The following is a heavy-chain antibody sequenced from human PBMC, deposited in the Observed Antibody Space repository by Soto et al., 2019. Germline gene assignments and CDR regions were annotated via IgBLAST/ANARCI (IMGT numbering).Heavy chain of an antibody. D-gene: IGHD1-1*01. J-gene: IGHJ4*02. V-gene: IGHV4-39*01. Sequence: SETLSLTCTVSGGSVGNNFNYWAWVRQSPEKGLEWIGSVFFSGSTYYNPSLKSRVTISIDTSKNQFSLRLKSVTAADTAVYYCARTWVQLWSCYFDSWGQGXLVTVSS. CDR1: GGSVGNNFNY. CDR3: ARTWVQLWSCYFDS. CDR2: VFFSGST.